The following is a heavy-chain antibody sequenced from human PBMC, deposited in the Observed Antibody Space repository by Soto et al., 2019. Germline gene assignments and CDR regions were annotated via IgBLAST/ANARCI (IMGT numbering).Heavy chain of an antibody. CDR2: IIPIFGTA. V-gene: IGHV1-69*06. CDR3: ARGVIGYCSSTSCYRGAFDY. Sequence: ASVKVSCKASGGTFSSYAISWVRQAPGQGLEWMGGIIPIFGTANYAQKFQGRVTITAYKSTSTAYMELSSLRSEDTAVYYCARGVIGYCSSTSCYRGAFDYWGQGTLVTVSS. D-gene: IGHD2-2*01. J-gene: IGHJ4*02. CDR1: GGTFSSYA.